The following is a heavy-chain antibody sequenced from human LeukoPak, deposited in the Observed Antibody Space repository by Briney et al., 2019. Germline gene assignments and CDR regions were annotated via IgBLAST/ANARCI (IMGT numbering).Heavy chain of an antibody. CDR1: GFTFSDYY. CDR3: ARDAGVVPAAPYDAFDI. CDR2: ISSSSSYT. J-gene: IGHJ3*02. D-gene: IGHD2-2*01. Sequence: GGSLRLSCAASGFTFSDYYMSWIRQAPGKGLEWVSYISSSSSYTNYADSVKGRFTISRDNAKNSLYLQMNSLRAEDTAVYYCARDAGVVPAAPYDAFDIWGQGTMVTISS. V-gene: IGHV3-11*05.